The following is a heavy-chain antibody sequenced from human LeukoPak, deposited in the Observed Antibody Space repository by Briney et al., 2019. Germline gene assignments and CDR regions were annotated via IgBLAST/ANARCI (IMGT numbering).Heavy chain of an antibody. CDR2: INTNSGGT. D-gene: IGHD5-18*01. J-gene: IGHJ1*01. CDR3: ARGSFSADAPLVLDYFHH. CDR1: GYTFTGYY. Sequence: GASVKVSCKASGYTFTGYYIHWVRQAPGQGLEWMGWINTNSGGTNYAQKFQGRVTMTRDTSISTAYMELSRLRADDTAVYYCARGSFSADAPLVLDYFHHWGQGTLVTDSS. V-gene: IGHV1-2*02.